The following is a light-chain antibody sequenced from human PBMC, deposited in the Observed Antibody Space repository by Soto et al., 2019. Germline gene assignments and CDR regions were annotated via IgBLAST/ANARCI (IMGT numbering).Light chain of an antibody. Sequence: SALTQPPSVSGSPGQSVTISCTGTGSDFGRYNRVSWYQHTPGTAPKLLIYEVTNRPSGVPDRFSGSRSGNTASLTISGLQAEDDADYYCSSFTTSDTWVLGGGTKVTVL. CDR2: EVT. J-gene: IGLJ3*02. CDR1: GSDFGRYNR. CDR3: SSFTTSDTWV. V-gene: IGLV2-18*02.